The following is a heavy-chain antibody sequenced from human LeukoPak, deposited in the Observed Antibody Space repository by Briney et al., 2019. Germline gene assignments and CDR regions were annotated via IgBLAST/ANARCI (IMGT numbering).Heavy chain of an antibody. V-gene: IGHV3-48*03. CDR3: ARDFYYYDSSGYPMDY. Sequence: GGSLRLSCAASGFTFSSYEMNWVRRAPGKGLEWVSYISSSGSTIYYADSVKGRFTISRDNAKNSLYLQMNSLRAEGTAVYYCARDFYYYDSSGYPMDYWGQGTLVTVSS. D-gene: IGHD3-22*01. CDR2: ISSSGSTI. J-gene: IGHJ4*02. CDR1: GFTFSSYE.